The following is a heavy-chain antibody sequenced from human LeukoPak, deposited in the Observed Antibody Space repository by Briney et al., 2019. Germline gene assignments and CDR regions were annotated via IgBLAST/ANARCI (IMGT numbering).Heavy chain of an antibody. Sequence: GRSLRLACAASGFSFGSYAMRWVRQAPGKGLGWVSAISGSGGTPYSADSVKGRFTISRDNSKNTLYLQMNSLRAEDTAVYYCAKDTGARTSTAASSDYWGQGTLVTVS. CDR2: ISGSGGTP. V-gene: IGHV3-23*01. D-gene: IGHD2-2*01. CDR1: GFSFGSYA. CDR3: AKDTGARTSTAASSDY. J-gene: IGHJ4*02.